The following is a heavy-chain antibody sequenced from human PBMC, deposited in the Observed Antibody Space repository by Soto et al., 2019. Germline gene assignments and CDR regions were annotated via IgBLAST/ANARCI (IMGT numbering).Heavy chain of an antibody. D-gene: IGHD2-2*01. J-gene: IGHJ4*02. CDR3: ASHGLGYCSSTSCYQPMN. Sequence: PGGSLILSFAASGFTFSSYSMNLVLQSPGKGLEWVSSISSSSSYIYYADSVRGLFTISRDNAKNSLYLQMHRLRAEDTAVYYCASHGLGYCSSTSCYQPMNWGQGTLVTVSS. CDR1: GFTFSSYS. CDR2: ISSSSSYI. V-gene: IGHV3-21*01.